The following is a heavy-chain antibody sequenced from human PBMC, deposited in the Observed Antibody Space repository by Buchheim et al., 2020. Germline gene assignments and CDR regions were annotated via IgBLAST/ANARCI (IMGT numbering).Heavy chain of an antibody. Sequence: QLQLQESGSGLVKPSQTLSLTCAVSGGSISSGGYSWSWLRQPPGKGLEWIGYIYHSGSTYYNPSLKSRVTISVDRSKNQFSLKLSSVTAADTAVYYCARTYYYDSSGYYYAMYYFDYWGQGTL. V-gene: IGHV4-30-2*01. CDR3: ARTYYYDSSGYYYAMYYFDY. CDR1: GGSISSGGYS. CDR2: IYHSGST. D-gene: IGHD3-22*01. J-gene: IGHJ4*02.